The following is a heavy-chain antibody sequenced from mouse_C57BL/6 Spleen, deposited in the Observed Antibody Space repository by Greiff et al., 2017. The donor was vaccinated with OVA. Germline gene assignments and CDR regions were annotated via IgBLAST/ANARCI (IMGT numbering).Heavy chain of an antibody. CDR3: ARPGGYDGFDY. J-gene: IGHJ2*01. V-gene: IGHV1-69*01. Sequence: VKLQQPGAELVMPGASVKLSCKASGYTFTSYWMHWVKQRPGQGLEWIGEIDPSDSYTNYNQKFKGKSTLTVDKSSSTAYMQLSSLTSEDSAVYYCARPGGYDGFDYWGQGTTLTVSS. CDR1: GYTFTSYW. D-gene: IGHD2-2*01. CDR2: IDPSDSYT.